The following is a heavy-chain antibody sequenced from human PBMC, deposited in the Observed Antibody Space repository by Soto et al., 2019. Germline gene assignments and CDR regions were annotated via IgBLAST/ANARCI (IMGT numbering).Heavy chain of an antibody. D-gene: IGHD5-12*01. Sequence: GASVKVSCKASGYTFTGYYMHWVRQAPGQGLEWMGWINPNSGGTNYAQKFQGWVTMTRDTSISTAYMELSRLRSDDTAVYYCARAVYSGYENTYYFDYWGQGTLVTVSS. CDR1: GYTFTGYY. J-gene: IGHJ4*02. CDR2: INPNSGGT. CDR3: ARAVYSGYENTYYFDY. V-gene: IGHV1-2*04.